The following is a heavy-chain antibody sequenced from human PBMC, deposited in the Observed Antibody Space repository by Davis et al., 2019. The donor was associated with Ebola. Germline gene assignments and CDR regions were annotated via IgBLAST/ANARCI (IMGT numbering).Heavy chain of an antibody. D-gene: IGHD3-9*01. CDR2: ISSTGGT. J-gene: IGHJ4*02. V-gene: IGHV4-61*08. CDR1: GGSISSGGSS. CDR3: ARSHSDWLLPFDY. Sequence: SETLSLTCAVSGGSISSGGSSWSWIRQPPGKGLEWIGYISSTGGTEYNPSLRSRVTMSVDTSKNQFSLRLTSVTAADTAIYYCARSHSDWLLPFDYWGQGTLATVSS.